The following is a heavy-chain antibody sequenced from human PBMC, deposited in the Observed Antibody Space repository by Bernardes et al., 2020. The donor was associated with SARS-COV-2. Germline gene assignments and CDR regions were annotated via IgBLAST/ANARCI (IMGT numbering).Heavy chain of an antibody. CDR2: ISGSGGSA. J-gene: IGHJ2*01. CDR3: ARGDISMVQGVIIRWYFDL. Sequence: GGSLRLSCVASGLSFSSHAMTWVRQAPGKGLEWVSGISGSGGSAYYADSVKGRFIISRENAKNSLYLQMDSLRAGDTAVYYCARGDISMVQGVIIRWYFDLWGRGTLVTVSS. V-gene: IGHV3-23*01. CDR1: GLSFSSHA. D-gene: IGHD3-10*01.